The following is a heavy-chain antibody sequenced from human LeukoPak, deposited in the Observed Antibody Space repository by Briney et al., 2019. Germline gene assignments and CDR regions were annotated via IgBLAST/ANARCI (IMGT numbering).Heavy chain of an antibody. CDR1: GGSINDFY. CDR2: ISDSGAT. D-gene: IGHD4-17*01. J-gene: IGHJ5*02. Sequence: PSETLSLTCTVSGGSINDFYWTWIRQAPGTGLEWVGYISDSGATDYNPSLRSRVTMSVDTSKNEFSLQLTSVTAADTAMYYCARVVRGAVTSNCFAPWGQGTLVTVSS. CDR3: ARVVRGAVTSNCFAP. V-gene: IGHV4-59*01.